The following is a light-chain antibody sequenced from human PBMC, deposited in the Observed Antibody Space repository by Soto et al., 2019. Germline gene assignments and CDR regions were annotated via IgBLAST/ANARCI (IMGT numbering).Light chain of an antibody. CDR2: AAS. V-gene: IGKV1-39*01. J-gene: IGKJ4*01. CDR1: KSISSY. Sequence: DIQMTQSPSSLSASVGDRVTITCRASKSISSYLNWYQQKPGKAPKLLIYAASSLQSGVPSRFSCSGSGTDFTLTISSLQPEDFATYDCQQSYSTPLTFGGGTKVEIK. CDR3: QQSYSTPLT.